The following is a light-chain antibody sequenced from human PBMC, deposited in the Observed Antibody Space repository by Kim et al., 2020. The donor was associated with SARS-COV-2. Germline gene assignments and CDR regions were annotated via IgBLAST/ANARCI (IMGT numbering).Light chain of an antibody. CDR3: QAWDNNNGV. V-gene: IGLV3-1*01. CDR1: RLGDKY. CDR2: NDS. J-gene: IGLJ3*02. Sequence: SVSPGQTASITCSGDRLGDKYASWYQQKPGQSPVLVIYNDSRRPSGIPERFSGSNPGNTATLTISGTQAIDEADYYCQAWDNNNGVFGGGTQLTVL.